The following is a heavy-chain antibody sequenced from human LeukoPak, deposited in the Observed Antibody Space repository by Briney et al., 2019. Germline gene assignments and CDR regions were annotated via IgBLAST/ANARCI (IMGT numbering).Heavy chain of an antibody. CDR1: GFTFSSYS. Sequence: GGSLRLSCAASGFTFSSYSMNWVRQAPGKGLEWVASISTVSGYIYYADSVKGRFTISTDNAKNSLYLQINSRRAEDTAVYYCASTYYYDTQDWGQGTLVTVSS. CDR2: ISTVSGYI. CDR3: ASTYYYDTQD. J-gene: IGHJ4*02. D-gene: IGHD3-22*01. V-gene: IGHV3-21*01.